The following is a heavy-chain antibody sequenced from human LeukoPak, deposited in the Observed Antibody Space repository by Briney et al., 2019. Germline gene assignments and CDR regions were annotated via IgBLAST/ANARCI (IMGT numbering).Heavy chain of an antibody. CDR1: GFTVSSNY. Sequence: GGSLRLSCAASGFTVSSNYMTWVRQAPGKGLEWVSVIYSGGSTFYADSVKGRFTISRDNSNNTLYLQMNSVRAEDTAVYYCARGGKAFDYSGQGTLVTVSS. J-gene: IGHJ4*02. CDR2: IYSGGST. V-gene: IGHV3-53*01. D-gene: IGHD1-26*01. CDR3: ARGGKAFDY.